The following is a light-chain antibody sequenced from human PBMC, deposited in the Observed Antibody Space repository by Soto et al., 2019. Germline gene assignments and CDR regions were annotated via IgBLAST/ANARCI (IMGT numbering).Light chain of an antibody. CDR1: SSDVGGYNY. CDR2: EVS. CDR3: CSYAGRPDV. Sequence: QSALTQPRSVSGSPGQSVTISCTGTSSDVGGYNYVSWYQQYPGKAPKLMIYEVSKRPSRVPDRFSGSKSGKTAFLTISGLQAEHEADYYCCSYAGRPDVFGTGTQLTVL. J-gene: IGLJ1*01. V-gene: IGLV2-11*01.